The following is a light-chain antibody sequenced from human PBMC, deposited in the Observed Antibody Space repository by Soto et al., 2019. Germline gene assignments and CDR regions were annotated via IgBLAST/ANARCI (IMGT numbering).Light chain of an antibody. CDR2: GNS. CDR1: SSNIGAGYD. J-gene: IGLJ3*02. Sequence: QSVLTQPPSVSGAPGQRVTISCTGSSSNIGAGYDVHWYQQLPETAPKLLIYGNSNRPSGVPDRFSGSMSGTSASLAITGLQAEDEADYYCQSYDSTLRAVFGGGTQLTVL. CDR3: QSYDSTLRAV. V-gene: IGLV1-40*01.